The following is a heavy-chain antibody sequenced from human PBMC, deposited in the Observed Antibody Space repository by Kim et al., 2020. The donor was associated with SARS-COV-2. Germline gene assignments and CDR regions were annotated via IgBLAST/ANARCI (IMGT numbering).Heavy chain of an antibody. D-gene: IGHD6-19*01. CDR2: INTNTGNP. CDR3: ATPEAVVVPSALMGLYDAFHV. V-gene: IGHV7-4-1*02. CDR1: GYSFTSYA. Sequence: ASVKVSCKASGYSFTSYAMNWVRQAPGQGLEWMGWINTNTGNPMYAQGFAGRFVFSLDTSVHTAFLQISSLKAEDTAVYYCATPEAVVVPSALMGLYDAFHVWGQGTMVTVSS. J-gene: IGHJ3*01.